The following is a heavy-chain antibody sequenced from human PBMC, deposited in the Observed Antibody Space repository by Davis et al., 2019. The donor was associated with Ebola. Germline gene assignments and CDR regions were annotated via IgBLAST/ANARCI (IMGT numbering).Heavy chain of an antibody. CDR1: GFTFSSYS. D-gene: IGHD2-21*02. Sequence: PGGSLRLSCAAFGFTFSSYSMNWVRQAPGKGLEWVSYIRSTSTTIYYADSVKGRFTISRDNANNSLYLQMNSLRDEDTAVYYCARDQGTSCDGDDCYREGGDYWGQGTLVTVSS. CDR2: IRSTSTTI. V-gene: IGHV3-48*02. J-gene: IGHJ4*02. CDR3: ARDQGTSCDGDDCYREGGDY.